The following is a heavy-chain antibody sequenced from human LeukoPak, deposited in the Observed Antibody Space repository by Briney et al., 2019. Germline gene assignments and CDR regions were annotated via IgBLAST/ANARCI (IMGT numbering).Heavy chain of an antibody. D-gene: IGHD3-10*01. Sequence: SETLSLTCAVYGGSFSGYHWSWIRQPPGKGLEWIGEINHSGSTNHNPSLKSRVTISVDTSKNQFSLKLSSVTAADTAVYYCARVGFTMVRGVISIPRYYYGMDVWGQGTTVTVSS. J-gene: IGHJ6*02. CDR2: INHSGST. V-gene: IGHV4-34*01. CDR1: GGSFSGYH. CDR3: ARVGFTMVRGVISIPRYYYGMDV.